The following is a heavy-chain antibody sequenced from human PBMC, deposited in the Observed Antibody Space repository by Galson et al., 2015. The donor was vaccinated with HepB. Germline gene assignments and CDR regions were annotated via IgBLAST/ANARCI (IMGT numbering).Heavy chain of an antibody. CDR3: ARGDYDILTGYYVASFDV. D-gene: IGHD3-9*01. J-gene: IGHJ3*01. Sequence: SVKVSCKGSGYSFNSYALHWVRQAPRQRLEWVGWINAGNGNTRSSQKFQGRVTITSDTSASTVYMELSSLRPEDTAIYYCARGDYDILTGYYVASFDVWGQGTMVTVSS. V-gene: IGHV1-3*01. CDR1: GYSFNSYA. CDR2: INAGNGNT.